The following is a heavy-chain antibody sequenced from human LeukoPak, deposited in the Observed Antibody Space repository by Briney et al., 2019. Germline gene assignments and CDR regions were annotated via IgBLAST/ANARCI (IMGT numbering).Heavy chain of an antibody. J-gene: IGHJ4*02. CDR3: ARSRGPQQGSPLFDY. V-gene: IGHV1-8*01. CDR2: MNPNSGNT. D-gene: IGHD2-15*01. CDR1: GYTFTSYD. Sequence: GASVKVSCKASGYTFTSYDINWVRQATGQGLEWMGWMNPNSGNTGYAQKFQGRVTMTRDTSTRTAYMELTSLTSEDTAVYYCARSRGPQQGSPLFDYWGLGTLVTVSP.